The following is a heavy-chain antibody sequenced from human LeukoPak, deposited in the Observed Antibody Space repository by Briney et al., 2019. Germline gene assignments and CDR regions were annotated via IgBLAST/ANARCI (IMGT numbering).Heavy chain of an antibody. D-gene: IGHD3-22*01. J-gene: IGHJ4*02. CDR1: GGSFSGYY. CDR3: ASEAYDSSR. V-gene: IGHV4-34*01. Sequence: SETLSLTCTVYGGSFSGYYWSWIRQPPGEGLEWIGEINHSGSTNYNPSLKSRVTISVDTSKSQFSLKLSSVTAADTAVYYCASEAYDSSRWGQGTLVTVSS. CDR2: INHSGST.